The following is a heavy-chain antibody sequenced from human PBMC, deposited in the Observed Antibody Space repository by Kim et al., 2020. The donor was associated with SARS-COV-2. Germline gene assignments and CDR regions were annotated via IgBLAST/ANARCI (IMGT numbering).Heavy chain of an antibody. CDR2: ISSSSSYI. Sequence: GGSLRLSCAASGFTFSSYSMNWVRQAPGKGLEWVSSISSSSSYIYYADSVKGRFTISRDNAKNSLYLQMNSLRAEDTAVYYCARDRDGYSLMGVWGDGMDVWGQGTTVTVSS. J-gene: IGHJ6*02. D-gene: IGHD5-18*01. CDR3: ARDRDGYSLMGVWGDGMDV. CDR1: GFTFSSYS. V-gene: IGHV3-21*01.